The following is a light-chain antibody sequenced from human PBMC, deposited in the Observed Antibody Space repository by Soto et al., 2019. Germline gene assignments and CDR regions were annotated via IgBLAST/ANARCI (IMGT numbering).Light chain of an antibody. CDR2: GVS. V-gene: IGKV3-11*01. CDR1: QSVSRY. Sequence: EIVLTQSPATLSLSPGERATLSCRASQSVSRYLAWFQQKPGQAPRLLIYGVSNRATGIPARFSGSGSGTDFTLTISSLEPEDFAVYYCQLRNNWGMYTSGQGTKLEIK. J-gene: IGKJ2*01. CDR3: QLRNNWGMYT.